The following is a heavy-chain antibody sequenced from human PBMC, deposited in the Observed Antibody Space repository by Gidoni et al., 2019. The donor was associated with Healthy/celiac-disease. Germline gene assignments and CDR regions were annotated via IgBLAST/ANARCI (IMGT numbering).Heavy chain of an antibody. CDR1: GHTFTGSY. CDR3: ARDPRYNGRAFDI. Sequence: QVQLVRSGAEAKKPGASVKLSCKASGHTFTGSYMHWVRQAPGQGLELMGWINPNSGGTNYAQKFQSRVTMTRDTSISTAYMELSRLRSDDTAVYYCARDPRYNGRAFDIWGQGTMVTVSS. CDR2: INPNSGGT. J-gene: IGHJ3*02. D-gene: IGHD1-1*01. V-gene: IGHV1-2*02.